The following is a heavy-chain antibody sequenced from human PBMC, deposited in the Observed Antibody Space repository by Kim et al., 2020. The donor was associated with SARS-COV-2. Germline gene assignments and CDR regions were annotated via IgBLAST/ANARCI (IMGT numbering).Heavy chain of an antibody. J-gene: IGHJ4*02. Sequence: TNYADSVKSRIALSSDDAKNTMYLPMNRLRVEDTAVYYCARGSGTFGDFDYWGQGTLVTVSS. V-gene: IGHV3-74*01. CDR3: ARGSGTFGDFDY. D-gene: IGHD3-10*01. CDR2: T.